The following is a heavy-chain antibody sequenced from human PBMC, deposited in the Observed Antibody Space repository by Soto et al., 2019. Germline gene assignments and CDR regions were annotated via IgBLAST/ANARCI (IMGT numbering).Heavy chain of an antibody. Sequence: GGSLRLSCAASGFTFSSYSMNWVRQAPGKGLEWVSSISSSSSYIYYADPVKGRFTISRDNAKNSLYLQMNSLRAEDTAVYYCARDPATIVATISIDPWGQGTLVTVSS. CDR3: ARDPATIVATISIDP. J-gene: IGHJ5*02. V-gene: IGHV3-21*01. CDR2: ISSSSSYI. CDR1: GFTFSSYS. D-gene: IGHD5-12*01.